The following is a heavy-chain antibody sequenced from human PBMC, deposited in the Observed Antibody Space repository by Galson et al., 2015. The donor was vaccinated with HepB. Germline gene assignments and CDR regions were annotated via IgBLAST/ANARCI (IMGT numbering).Heavy chain of an antibody. D-gene: IGHD6-25*01. J-gene: IGHJ4*02. CDR1: GFTFSSYA. CDR2: ITGRGGST. Sequence: SLRLSCAGFGFTFSSYAMSWVRQAPGKGLEWVSTITGRGGSTYYADSVKGRFTISRDNSKNTLYLQMNSLRAEDTAVYYCAKDRSGGGPDFDYWGQGTLVTVSS. CDR3: AKDRSGGGPDFDY. V-gene: IGHV3-23*01.